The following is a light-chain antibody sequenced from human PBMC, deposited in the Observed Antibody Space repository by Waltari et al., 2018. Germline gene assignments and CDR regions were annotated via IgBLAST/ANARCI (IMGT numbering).Light chain of an antibody. Sequence: QSVLTQPPSASGTPGQRVTIPCSGTSSNIGSNFVYWYPQLSGTAPKLLIYKDNQRPSGVPDRFSGSRSGTSASLTISGLRSDDESHFYCATWDDGLSGHWVFGGGTKLTVL. J-gene: IGLJ3*02. CDR3: ATWDDGLSGHWV. CDR1: SSNIGSNF. CDR2: KDN. V-gene: IGLV1-47*01.